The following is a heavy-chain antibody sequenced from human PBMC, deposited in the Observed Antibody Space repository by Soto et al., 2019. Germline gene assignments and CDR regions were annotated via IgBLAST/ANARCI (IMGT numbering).Heavy chain of an antibody. CDR2: ISGSGGST. V-gene: IGHV3-23*01. J-gene: IGHJ4*02. CDR3: AKAFRYGSSGLGDPEFDY. Sequence: GGSLRLSCAASGFTFSSYAMSWVRQAPGKGLEWVSAISGSGGSTYYADSVKGRFTISRDNSKNTLYLQMNSLRAEDTAVYYCAKAFRYGSSGLGDPEFDYWAQGTLVPVSS. CDR1: GFTFSSYA. D-gene: IGHD6-19*01.